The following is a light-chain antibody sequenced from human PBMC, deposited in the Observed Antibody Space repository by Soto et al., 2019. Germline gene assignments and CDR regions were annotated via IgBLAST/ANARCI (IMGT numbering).Light chain of an antibody. J-gene: IGKJ4*01. CDR3: QQFSSYPLT. CDR2: DAS. Sequence: EIFFTQSPATLSLSPVERATLSCMASQTVRNNLAWYQQRPGQAPRLLIYDASSRATGIPDRFSGGGSGTDFTLTISRLEPEDFAVYYCQQFSSYPLTFGGGTKVDIK. CDR1: QTVRNN. V-gene: IGKV3-20*01.